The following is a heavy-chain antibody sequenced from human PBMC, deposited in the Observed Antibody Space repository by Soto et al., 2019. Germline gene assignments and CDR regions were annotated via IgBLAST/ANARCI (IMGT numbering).Heavy chain of an antibody. J-gene: IGHJ4*02. D-gene: IGHD3-3*01. Sequence: QVQLVESGGGVVQPGRSLRLSCAASGFTFSSYAMHWVRQAPGKGLEWVAVISYDGSNKYYADSVKGRFTISRDNSKNTLYLQMNSLRAEDTAVYYCARGDFTIFGAAPDYWGQGTLVTVSS. V-gene: IGHV3-30-3*01. CDR3: ARGDFTIFGAAPDY. CDR2: ISYDGSNK. CDR1: GFTFSSYA.